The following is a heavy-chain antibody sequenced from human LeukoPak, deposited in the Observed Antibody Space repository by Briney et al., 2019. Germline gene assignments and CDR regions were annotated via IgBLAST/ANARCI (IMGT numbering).Heavy chain of an antibody. CDR1: GGSISSSSYY. J-gene: IGHJ4*02. CDR3: AKNDPTRRGKGGYFDY. CDR2: IYYSGST. D-gene: IGHD1-1*01. V-gene: IGHV4-39*07. Sequence: PSETLSLTCTVSGGSISSSSYYWGWIRQPPGKGLEWIGSIYYSGSTYYNPSLKSRVTISVDTSKSQFSLKLSSVTAADTAVYYCAKNDPTRRGKGGYFDYWGQGTLVTVSS.